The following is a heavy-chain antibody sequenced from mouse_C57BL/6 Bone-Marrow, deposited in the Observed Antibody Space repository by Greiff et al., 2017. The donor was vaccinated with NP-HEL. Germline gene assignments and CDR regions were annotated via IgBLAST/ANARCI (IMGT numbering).Heavy chain of an antibody. J-gene: IGHJ1*03. V-gene: IGHV5-4*01. CDR2: ISDGGSYT. CDR1: GFTFSSYA. CDR3: ARDNYGSSYGYFDV. Sequence: EVHLVESGGGLVKPGGSLKLSCAASGFTFSSYAMSWVRQTPEKRLEWVATISDGGSYTYYPDNVKGRFTISRENAKNNLYLQMSHLKSEDTAMYYCARDNYGSSYGYFDVWGTGTTVTVSS. D-gene: IGHD1-1*01.